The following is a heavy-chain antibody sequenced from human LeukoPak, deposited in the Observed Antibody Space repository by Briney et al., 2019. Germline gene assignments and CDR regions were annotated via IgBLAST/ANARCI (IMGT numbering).Heavy chain of an antibody. J-gene: IGHJ4*02. CDR1: GFTVSSNY. D-gene: IGHD5-12*01. CDR3: ARVYSGYESFDY. CDR2: IRYDGSNK. Sequence: GGSLRLSCAASGFTVSSNYMSWVRQAPGKGLGWVAFIRYDGSNKYYADSVKGRFTISRDNAKNSLYLQMNSLRAEDTAVYYCARVYSGYESFDYWGQGTLVTVSS. V-gene: IGHV3-30*02.